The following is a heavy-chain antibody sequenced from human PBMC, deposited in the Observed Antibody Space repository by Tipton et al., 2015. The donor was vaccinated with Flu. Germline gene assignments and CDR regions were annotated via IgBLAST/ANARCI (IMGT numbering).Heavy chain of an antibody. Sequence: TLSLTCTVSGGSISSSSHHWGWIRQPPGKGLEWIAYIYYSGSTNYNPSLKSRVTISVDMSKNQFSLKLNSVTAADTAVYYCARSPGYYFDYWGQGTLVTVSS. CDR2: IYYSGST. J-gene: IGHJ4*02. CDR3: ARSPGYYFDY. V-gene: IGHV4-61*05. CDR1: GGSISSSSHH.